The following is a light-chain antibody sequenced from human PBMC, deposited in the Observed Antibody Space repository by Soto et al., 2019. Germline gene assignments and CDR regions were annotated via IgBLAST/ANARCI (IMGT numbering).Light chain of an antibody. J-gene: IGLJ3*02. Sequence: QAVVTQPPSASGTPGQRVTVSCSGSSSNIGRHGGNWYQQLPGAAPKLLIYSYNQRPSGVPDRFSGSTSGTSVSLTINGLQSEDEDDYYCATWDDSLNGVVFGGGIKLTVL. V-gene: IGLV1-44*01. CDR1: SSNIGRHG. CDR3: ATWDDSLNGVV. CDR2: SYN.